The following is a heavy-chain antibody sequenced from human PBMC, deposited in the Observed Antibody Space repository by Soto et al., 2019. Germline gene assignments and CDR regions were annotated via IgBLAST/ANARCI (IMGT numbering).Heavy chain of an antibody. Sequence: QVQLQQWGAGLLKPSETLSLTCAVYGGSFSGYYWSWIRQPPGKGLEWIGEINHSGSTNYNPSLKSRVTISVDTSKNQFSLKLSSVTAADTAAYYCARVIVVVPAAIPYYYYYYMDVWGKGTTVTVSS. CDR3: ARVIVVVPAAIPYYYYYYMDV. CDR1: GGSFSGYY. D-gene: IGHD2-2*01. J-gene: IGHJ6*03. CDR2: INHSGST. V-gene: IGHV4-34*01.